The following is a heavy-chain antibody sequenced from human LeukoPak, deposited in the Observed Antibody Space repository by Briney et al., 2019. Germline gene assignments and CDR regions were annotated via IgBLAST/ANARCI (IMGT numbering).Heavy chain of an antibody. CDR1: GYTFTGYY. CDR2: MDPNSGNT. CDR3: ARGLVSLGGGY. D-gene: IGHD2-15*01. V-gene: IGHV1-8*02. J-gene: IGHJ4*02. Sequence: ASVKVSCKASGYTFTGYYMHWVRQATGQGLEWMGWMDPNSGNTGYAQKFQGRVTMTRNTSISTAYMELSSLRSEDTAVYYCARGLVSLGGGYWGQGTLVTVSS.